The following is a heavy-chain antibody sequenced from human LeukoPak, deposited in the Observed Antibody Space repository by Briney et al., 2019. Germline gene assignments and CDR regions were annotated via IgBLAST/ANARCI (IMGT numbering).Heavy chain of an antibody. D-gene: IGHD3-3*01. J-gene: IGHJ4*02. CDR1: GFTFSSYS. V-gene: IGHV3-48*01. CDR2: ISSSSSTI. Sequence: GGSLRLSCAASGFTFSSYSMNWVRQAPGKGLEWVSYISSSSSTIYYADSVKGRFTISRDNAKNSLYLQMNSLRAEDTAVYYCARVFPRYNFWSGFNYWGQGTLVTVSS. CDR3: ARVFPRYNFWSGFNY.